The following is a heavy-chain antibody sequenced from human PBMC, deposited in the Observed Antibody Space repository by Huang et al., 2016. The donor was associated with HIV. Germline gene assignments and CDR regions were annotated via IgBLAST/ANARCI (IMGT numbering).Heavy chain of an antibody. Sequence: QLQLQGSGPGLVKPSETLSLTCTVSGGSISSSTYYWSWVRQTPGKGLVWIGTVYYTGSAEYNPSLKSRVTIAVDTARNQFSLRLNSVSAAETAVYYCARRSASGSPFGAFDIWDRGTMVAVSS. D-gene: IGHD3-10*01. CDR3: ARRSASGSPFGAFDI. J-gene: IGHJ3*02. CDR1: GGSISSSTYY. V-gene: IGHV4-39*01. CDR2: VYYTGSA.